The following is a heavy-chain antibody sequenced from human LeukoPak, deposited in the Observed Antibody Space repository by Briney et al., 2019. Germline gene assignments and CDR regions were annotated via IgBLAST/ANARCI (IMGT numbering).Heavy chain of an antibody. CDR2: ISTYNGQT. V-gene: IGHV1-18*04. CDR3: VKDFCGTTSCNAFDV. J-gene: IGHJ3*01. CDR1: GYTFTGYY. Sequence: ASVKVSCKASGYTFTGYYMHWVRQAPGQGLEWMGWISTYNGQTNYAQRLQGRVIMTTDTSTSTVYMELWSLRSDDTAVYYCVKDFCGTTSCNAFDVWGQGTVVAVSS. D-gene: IGHD2-2*01.